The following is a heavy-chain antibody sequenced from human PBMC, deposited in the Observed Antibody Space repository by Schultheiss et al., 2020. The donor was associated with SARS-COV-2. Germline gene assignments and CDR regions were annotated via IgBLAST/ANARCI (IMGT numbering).Heavy chain of an antibody. J-gene: IGHJ2*01. D-gene: IGHD6-13*01. CDR1: GGTFSSYA. Sequence: SVKVSCKASGGTFSSYAISWVRQAPGQGLEWMGRIIPIFGIANYAQKFQGRVTITADKSTSTAYMELSSLRSEDTAVYYCARDRQLGDWYFDLWGRGTLVTVSS. CDR2: IIPIFGIA. V-gene: IGHV1-69*04. CDR3: ARDRQLGDWYFDL.